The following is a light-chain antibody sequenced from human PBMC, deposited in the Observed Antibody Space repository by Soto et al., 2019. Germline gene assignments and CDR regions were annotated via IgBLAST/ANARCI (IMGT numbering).Light chain of an antibody. J-gene: IGKJ4*01. CDR2: AAS. CDR3: QQSYITPAG. V-gene: IGKV1-39*01. CDR1: QSISTH. Sequence: DIQMTQSPSSLSASVGDRVTITCRASQSISTHLAWYQQKPGKAPKLLIYAASSLQSGVPSRFSGSGSGTDFTLTISSLQPEDFATYFCQQSYITPAGFGGGTKVDIK.